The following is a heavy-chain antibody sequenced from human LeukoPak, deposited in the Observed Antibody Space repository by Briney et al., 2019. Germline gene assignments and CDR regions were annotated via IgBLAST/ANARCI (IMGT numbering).Heavy chain of an antibody. J-gene: IGHJ4*02. Sequence: SVKVSCKASGGTFSSYAISWVRQAPGQGLEWMGRMIHILGIANYAQKFQGRVTITADKSTSTAYMELSSLRSEDTAVYYCARSPTYYDILTGYYLDYWGQGTLVTVSS. V-gene: IGHV1-69*04. CDR3: ARSPTYYDILTGYYLDY. D-gene: IGHD3-9*01. CDR2: MIHILGIA. CDR1: GGTFSSYA.